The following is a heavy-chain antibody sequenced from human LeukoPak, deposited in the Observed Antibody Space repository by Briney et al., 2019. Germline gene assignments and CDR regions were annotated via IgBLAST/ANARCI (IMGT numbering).Heavy chain of an antibody. CDR2: IRQDGGEA. J-gene: IGHJ4*02. CDR3: ARLRSSY. CDR1: GFTFSDYW. V-gene: IGHV3-7*01. Sequence: GCLRLSCAASGFTFSDYWMTWVRQAPGKGLEWLANIRQDGGEAFYVDSMKGRFTISRDNAKNSLYLQMSSLRDEDTAVYYCARLRSSYWGQGTLFTASS.